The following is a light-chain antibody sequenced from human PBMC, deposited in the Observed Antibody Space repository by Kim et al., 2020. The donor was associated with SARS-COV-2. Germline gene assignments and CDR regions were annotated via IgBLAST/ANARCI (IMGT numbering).Light chain of an antibody. J-gene: IGKJ1*01. V-gene: IGKV3-15*01. CDR1: QSVSSN. CDR2: GAS. Sequence: EIVMTQSPATLSVSPGERATLSCRASQSVSSNLAWYQQKPGQAPRLLIYGASTRATGIPARFSGSGSGTEFTLTISSLQSEDFAVYYCQNGGTFGQGTKVDIK. CDR3: QNGGT.